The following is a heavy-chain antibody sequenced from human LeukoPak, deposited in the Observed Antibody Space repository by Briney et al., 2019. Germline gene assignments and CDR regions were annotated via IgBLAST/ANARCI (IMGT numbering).Heavy chain of an antibody. D-gene: IGHD6-19*01. CDR2: IYYSGST. CDR1: GGSISSYY. J-gene: IGHJ4*02. V-gene: IGHV4-59*12. Sequence: PSETLSLTCTVSGGSISSYYWSWIRQPPGKGLEWIGYIYYSGSTNYNPSLKSRVTISVDTSKNQFSLKLTSVTAADTAVYYCARCMAVAGGFDYWGQGTLVTVSS. CDR3: ARCMAVAGGFDY.